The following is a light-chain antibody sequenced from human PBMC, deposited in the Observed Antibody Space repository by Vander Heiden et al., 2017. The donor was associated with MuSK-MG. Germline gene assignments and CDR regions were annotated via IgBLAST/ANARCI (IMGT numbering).Light chain of an antibody. CDR1: QGLNGN. CDR3: QQYNNWPLYT. J-gene: IGKJ2*01. Sequence: IVMTQSPATLSVSPGERATLSCRASQGLNGNLAWYQQKPGQAPRLLIYGASTRATDIPARFSGSGSGTEFTLTISSLQSEDFAVYYCQQYNNWPLYTFGQGTKLEIK. V-gene: IGKV3-15*01. CDR2: GAS.